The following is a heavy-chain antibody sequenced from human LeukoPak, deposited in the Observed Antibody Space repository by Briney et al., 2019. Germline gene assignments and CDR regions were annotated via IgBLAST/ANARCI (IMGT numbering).Heavy chain of an antibody. J-gene: IGHJ4*02. D-gene: IGHD5-18*01. CDR3: ARAITNYGYIFDY. Sequence: GGSLRLSCAASGFTFSSYSMNWVRQAPGKGLEWVSYISSRSATIYYADSVKGRFTISRDNAKNSLYLQMNSLRAEDTAVYYCARAITNYGYIFDYWGQGTLVTVSS. CDR1: GFTFSSYS. CDR2: ISSRSATI. V-gene: IGHV3-48*04.